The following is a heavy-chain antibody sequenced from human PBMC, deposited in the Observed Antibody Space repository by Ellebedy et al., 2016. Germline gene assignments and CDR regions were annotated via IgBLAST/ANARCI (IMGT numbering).Heavy chain of an antibody. CDR2: ISSSSSHI. Sequence: GGSLRLSCEASGFTFSDYTSNWVRQAPGKGLEWVASISSSSSHIFHADSMKGRFTISRDNAQNNLYLQMKRLRAEDTAIYYCTRGGTTMAVIESWGQGTLVTVSS. V-gene: IGHV3-21*01. CDR3: TRGGTTMAVIES. J-gene: IGHJ4*02. D-gene: IGHD6-19*01. CDR1: GFTFSDYT.